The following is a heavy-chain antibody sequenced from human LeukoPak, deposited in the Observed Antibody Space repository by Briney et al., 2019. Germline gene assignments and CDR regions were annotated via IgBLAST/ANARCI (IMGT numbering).Heavy chain of an antibody. J-gene: IGHJ4*02. CDR1: GFTYSSYS. CDR2: ISSSSSYI. D-gene: IGHD6-13*01. Sequence: GGSLRLSCAASGFTYSSYSMNWVRQAPGKGLEWVSSISSSSSYIYYADSVKGRFTISRDNAKNSLYLQMNSLRAEDTAVYYCARDSSSWYYFDYWGQGTLVTVSS. V-gene: IGHV3-21*01. CDR3: ARDSSSWYYFDY.